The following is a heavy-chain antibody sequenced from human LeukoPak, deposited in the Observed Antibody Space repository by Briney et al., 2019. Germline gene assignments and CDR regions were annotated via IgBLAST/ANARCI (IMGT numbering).Heavy chain of an antibody. Sequence: GGSLRLSCAASGFTFSSYGMHWVRQAPGKGLEWVAVISYDGSNKYYADSVKGRFTISRDNSKNTLYLQMNSLRAEDTAVYYCAATYSSSWLFDYWGQGTLVTVSS. CDR1: GFTFSSYG. D-gene: IGHD6-13*01. CDR2: ISYDGSNK. V-gene: IGHV3-30*03. J-gene: IGHJ4*02. CDR3: AATYSSSWLFDY.